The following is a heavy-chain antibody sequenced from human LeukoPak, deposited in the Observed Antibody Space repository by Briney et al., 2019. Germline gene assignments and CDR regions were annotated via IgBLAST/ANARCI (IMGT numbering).Heavy chain of an antibody. CDR2: IGGGGRYI. D-gene: IGHD3-22*01. J-gene: IGHJ4*02. V-gene: IGHV3-21*01. Sequence: SGGSLRLSCAASGFTFSTYTMNWVRQAPGKGLELVSSIGGGGRYIYYADSMQGRFTISRDNAKNSLFLQMHSLSAEDTALYYCARYRNYDSSGYEPRFDYWGQGTLVTVSS. CDR1: GFTFSTYT. CDR3: ARYRNYDSSGYEPRFDY.